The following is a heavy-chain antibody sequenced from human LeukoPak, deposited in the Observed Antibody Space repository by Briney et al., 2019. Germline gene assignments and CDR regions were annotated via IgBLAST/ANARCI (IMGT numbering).Heavy chain of an antibody. CDR3: ARGRYYDFWSGYYRGYYFDY. V-gene: IGHV4-34*01. CDR1: GGSFSGYY. D-gene: IGHD3-3*01. Sequence: PSETLSLTCAVYGGSFSGYYWSWIRQPPGKGLEWIGEINHSGGTNYNPSLKSRVTISVDTSKNQFSLKLSSVTAADTAVYYCARGRYYDFWSGYYRGYYFDYWGQGTLVTVSS. CDR2: INHSGGT. J-gene: IGHJ4*02.